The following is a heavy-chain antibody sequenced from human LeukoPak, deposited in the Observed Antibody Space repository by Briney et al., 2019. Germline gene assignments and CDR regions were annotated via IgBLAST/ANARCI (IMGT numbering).Heavy chain of an antibody. Sequence: PGGSLRLSCAAPGFTVSNNYMNWVRQAPGKGLEWVSLIYSGGDTHYADSVKGRFTISRDSSKNTLYLQMNSLRAEDTAVYYCARDPPAVRTNTYAWGQGTLVTVSS. CDR3: ARDPPAVRTNTYA. V-gene: IGHV3-66*01. J-gene: IGHJ5*02. D-gene: IGHD4/OR15-4a*01. CDR1: GFTVSNNY. CDR2: IYSGGDT.